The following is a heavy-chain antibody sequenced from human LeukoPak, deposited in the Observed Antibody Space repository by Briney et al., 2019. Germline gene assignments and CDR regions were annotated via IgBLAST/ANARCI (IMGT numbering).Heavy chain of an antibody. CDR2: ISSYSDTI. Sequence: GGSLRLSCVVSGFTFSAYSVNWVRQAPGKGLEWVSYISSYSDTIYYADSVKGRFTISRDNAKNTLYLQMNSLRAEDTAVYYCAKGGSGAAAGTISPWGQGTLVTVSS. CDR1: GFTFSAYS. V-gene: IGHV3-48*01. D-gene: IGHD6-13*01. J-gene: IGHJ5*02. CDR3: AKGGSGAAAGTISP.